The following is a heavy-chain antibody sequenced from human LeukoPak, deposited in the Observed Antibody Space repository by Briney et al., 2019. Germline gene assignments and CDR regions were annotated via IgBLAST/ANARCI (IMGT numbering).Heavy chain of an antibody. D-gene: IGHD3-10*01. CDR1: GYTFTSYF. CDR3: ARGGLVLLWFGELGIDWFDP. V-gene: IGHV1-46*01. Sequence: GASVKDSCKASGYTFTSYFMHWVRQAPGQGLEWMGIINPSGGSTSYAQKFQGRVTMTRDTSTSTVYMELSSLRSEDTAVYYCARGGLVLLWFGELGIDWFDPWGQGTLVTVSS. J-gene: IGHJ5*02. CDR2: INPSGGST.